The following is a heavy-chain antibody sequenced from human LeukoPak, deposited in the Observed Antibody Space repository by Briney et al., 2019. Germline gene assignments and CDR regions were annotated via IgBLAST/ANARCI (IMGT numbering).Heavy chain of an antibody. Sequence: ASVNVSCKASGYTLTIYGISCVRQAPGQGREWMGWISAYNGNTKYAQKLQGRVTMSTDTSTSTGYMELRSLRSDDTAVYYCAREEHNWFDPWGQGTLVTVSS. CDR2: ISAYNGNT. J-gene: IGHJ5*02. CDR3: AREEHNWFDP. D-gene: IGHD1-1*01. V-gene: IGHV1-18*01. CDR1: GYTLTIYG.